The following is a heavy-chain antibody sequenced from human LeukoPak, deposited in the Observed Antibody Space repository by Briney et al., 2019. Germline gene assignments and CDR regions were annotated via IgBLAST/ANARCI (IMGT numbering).Heavy chain of an antibody. CDR3: AREPLGQWLVGLDY. V-gene: IGHV3-48*01. CDR2: ISSSSNI. Sequence: PGGSLRLSCAASGFTFSSYSMNWVRQAPGKGLEWVSYISSSSNIYYVDSVKGRFTISRDNAKNSLYLQMNSLRAEDTAVYYCAREPLGQWLVGLDYWGQGTLVTVSS. D-gene: IGHD6-19*01. CDR1: GFTFSSYS. J-gene: IGHJ4*02.